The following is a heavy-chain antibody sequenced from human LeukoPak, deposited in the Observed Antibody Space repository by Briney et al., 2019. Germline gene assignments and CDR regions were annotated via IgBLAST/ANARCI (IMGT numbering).Heavy chain of an antibody. CDR1: GGTFSSYA. D-gene: IGHD3-9*01. V-gene: IGHV1-69*13. CDR3: ARNLNYDYDILTGYYFFGEFDY. CDR2: IIPIFGTA. J-gene: IGHJ4*02. Sequence: GASVKVSCKASGGTFSSYAISWVRQAPGQGLEWMGGIIPIFGTANYAQKFQGRVTITADESTSTAYMELSSLRSEDTAVYYCARNLNYDYDILTGYYFFGEFDYWGQGTLVTVSS.